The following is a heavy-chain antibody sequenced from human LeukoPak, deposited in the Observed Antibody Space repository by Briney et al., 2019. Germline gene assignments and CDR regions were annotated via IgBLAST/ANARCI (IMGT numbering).Heavy chain of an antibody. CDR3: AQMTVGGHFDF. CDR2: VSATGST. Sequence: KPSETLSLTCTVSGGSISDFYWSWIRQPAGKGLEYIGRVSATGSTSFNPSLQSRVTMSVDTSKSQFSLKLSSVTAADTAVYYCAQMTVGGHFDFWGQGILVTVSS. CDR1: GGSISDFY. V-gene: IGHV4-4*07. D-gene: IGHD6-19*01. J-gene: IGHJ4*02.